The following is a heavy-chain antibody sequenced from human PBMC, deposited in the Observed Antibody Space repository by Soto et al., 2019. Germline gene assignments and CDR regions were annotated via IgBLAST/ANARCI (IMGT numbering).Heavy chain of an antibody. CDR1: GGSISSYY. Sequence: SETLSLTCTVYGGSISSYYWNCIRQPPGKGLEWIGYIYSSGSTNYNPSLKRRVSISVNTEMNQFSLRLSSVTAAETAGYYCARERFRGPKTYYYGLDVWGQGTTVTVSS. V-gene: IGHV4-59*01. CDR2: IYSSGST. J-gene: IGHJ6*02. D-gene: IGHD3-3*01. CDR3: ARERFRGPKTYYYGLDV.